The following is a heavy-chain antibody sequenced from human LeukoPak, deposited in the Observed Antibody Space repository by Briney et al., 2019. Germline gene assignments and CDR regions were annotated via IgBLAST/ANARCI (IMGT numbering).Heavy chain of an antibody. CDR1: GFTFSSYS. CDR3: ARSFLSIAAAATDY. V-gene: IGHV3-21*01. CDR2: ISSSSSYV. D-gene: IGHD6-13*01. Sequence: GGSLRLSCAASGFTFSSYSMNWVRQAPGKGLEWVSSISSSSSYVYYADSVKGRFTISRDNAKNSLYLQMNSLRAEDTAVYYCARSFLSIAAAATDYWGQGTLVTVSS. J-gene: IGHJ4*02.